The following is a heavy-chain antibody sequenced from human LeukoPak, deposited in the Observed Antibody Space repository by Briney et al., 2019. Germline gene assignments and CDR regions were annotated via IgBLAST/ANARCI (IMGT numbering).Heavy chain of an antibody. D-gene: IGHD3-16*01. CDR3: AKAFGLRLGELLHYCDY. Sequence: PGGSLRLSCAASGFTFSSYGMHWVRQAPGKGLEWVAFIRYDGSNKYYADSVKGRFTISRDNSKNTLYLQMNSLRAEDTAVYYCAKAFGLRLGELLHYCDYWGQGTLVTVSS. V-gene: IGHV3-30*02. J-gene: IGHJ4*02. CDR1: GFTFSSYG. CDR2: IRYDGSNK.